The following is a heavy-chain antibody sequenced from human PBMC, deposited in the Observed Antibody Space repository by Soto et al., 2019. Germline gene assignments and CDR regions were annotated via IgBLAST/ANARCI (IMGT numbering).Heavy chain of an antibody. CDR1: GGSFSGYY. CDR3: ARGPIVVVVVAATNWCDP. J-gene: IGHJ5*02. D-gene: IGHD2-15*01. Sequence: QVQLQQWGAGLLKPSETLSLTCAVYGGSFSGYYWIWIRQPPGKGLEWLGEINHSGSTNYNPSLKSRATSSGDTSKNQFSLNLCSVSAADTAVYYCARGPIVVVVVAATNWCDPWGQGNLVTVSS. CDR2: INHSGST. V-gene: IGHV4-34*01.